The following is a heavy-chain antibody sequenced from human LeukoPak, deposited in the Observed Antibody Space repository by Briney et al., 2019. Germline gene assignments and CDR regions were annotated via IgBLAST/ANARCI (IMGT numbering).Heavy chain of an antibody. CDR3: ARGLLWFGTYAFDI. Sequence: PGGSLRLSCAASGFTFSDYYMSWIRQAPGKGLEWVSYISSSGSTIYYADSVKGRFIISRDNAKNSLYLQMNSLRAEDTAVYYCARGLLWFGTYAFDIWGQGTMVTVSS. CDR1: GFTFSDYY. CDR2: ISSSGSTI. V-gene: IGHV3-11*01. J-gene: IGHJ3*02. D-gene: IGHD3-10*01.